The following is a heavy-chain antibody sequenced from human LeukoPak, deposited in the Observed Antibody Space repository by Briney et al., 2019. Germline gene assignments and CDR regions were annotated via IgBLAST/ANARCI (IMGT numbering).Heavy chain of an antibody. D-gene: IGHD3-10*01. V-gene: IGHV4-31*03. CDR3: ASRPLYYYGSGSYYNPLPFDY. Sequence: SETLSLTCTVSGGSISSGGYYWSWIRQHPGKGLEWIGYIYYSGSTYYNPSLKSRVTISVDTSKNQFSLKLSSVTAADTAVYYCASRPLYYYGSGSYYNPLPFDYWGQGTLVTVSS. CDR2: IYYSGST. J-gene: IGHJ4*02. CDR1: GGSISSGGYY.